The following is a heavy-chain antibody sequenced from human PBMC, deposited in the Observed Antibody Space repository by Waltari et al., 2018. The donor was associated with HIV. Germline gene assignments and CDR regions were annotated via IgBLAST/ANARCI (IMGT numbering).Heavy chain of an antibody. J-gene: IGHJ4*02. Sequence: VQLMELGGGVVQPGKSLRLSGATAGFTLGRYGISGVRQAPGKGLECVAVIHYGGSNKCYADSVKGRFLISRDNSKNPLFLQMNSLRDEDTGLYYCARDKAPYSSSSAVDYWGQGTLVTVS. CDR3: ARDKAPYSSSSAVDY. D-gene: IGHD6-6*01. CDR1: GFTLGRYG. CDR2: IHYGGSNK. V-gene: IGHV3-33*01.